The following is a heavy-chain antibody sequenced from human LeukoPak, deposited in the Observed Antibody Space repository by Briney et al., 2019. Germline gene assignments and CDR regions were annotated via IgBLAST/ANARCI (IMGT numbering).Heavy chain of an antibody. Sequence: ASVKVSCKASGYTFTSYYMHWVRQAPGQGLEWMGIINPSGGSTSYAQKFQGRVTMTRDTSTSTVYMELSSLRSEDTAVYYCARDSGVTIFGVVIYDAFDIWGQGTTVTVSS. D-gene: IGHD3-3*01. CDR3: ARDSGVTIFGVVIYDAFDI. V-gene: IGHV1-46*01. CDR1: GYTFTSYY. J-gene: IGHJ3*02. CDR2: INPSGGST.